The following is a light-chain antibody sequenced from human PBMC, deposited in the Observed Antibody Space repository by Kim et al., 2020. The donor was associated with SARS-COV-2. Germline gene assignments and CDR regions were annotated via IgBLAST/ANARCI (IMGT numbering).Light chain of an antibody. V-gene: IGLV3-21*04. CDR3: QVWDSSSDHRVV. Sequence: PGKTALVDWGGNSIESKSVHWYQQQPGHAPVLVINYDSDRPSGIPERFSGSNSGNTATLTISRVEAGDEADYYCQVWDSSSDHRVVFGGGTQLTVL. J-gene: IGLJ2*01. CDR2: YDS. CDR1: SIESKS.